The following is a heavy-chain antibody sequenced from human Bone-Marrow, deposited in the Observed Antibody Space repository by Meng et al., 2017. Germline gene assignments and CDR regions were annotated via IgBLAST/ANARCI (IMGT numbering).Heavy chain of an antibody. Sequence: GESLKISCAASGFTVSSTYMSWVRQAPGKGLEWVSVFYRGGDIYYADSVRGRFTISRDNSQNTLYLQMNSLGPADTAVYYCVGADGYNFFDYWGQGTLVTVSS. D-gene: IGHD5-24*01. CDR3: VGADGYNFFDY. CDR2: FYRGGDI. J-gene: IGHJ4*02. CDR1: GFTVSSTY. V-gene: IGHV3-66*02.